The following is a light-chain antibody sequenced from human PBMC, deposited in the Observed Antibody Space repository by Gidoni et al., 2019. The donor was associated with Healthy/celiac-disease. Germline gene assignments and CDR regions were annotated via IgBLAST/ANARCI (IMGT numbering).Light chain of an antibody. CDR3: QQYNNWPPYT. V-gene: IGKV3-15*01. CDR1: QSGSSN. J-gene: IGKJ2*01. Sequence: IVLTQSSATLAVSPGERATLSCRASQSGSSNLAWYQQKPGQAPRLLIYGASTRATGIPARFSGSGSGTEFTLTISSLQSEDFAVYYCQQYNNWPPYTFGQGTKLEIK. CDR2: GAS.